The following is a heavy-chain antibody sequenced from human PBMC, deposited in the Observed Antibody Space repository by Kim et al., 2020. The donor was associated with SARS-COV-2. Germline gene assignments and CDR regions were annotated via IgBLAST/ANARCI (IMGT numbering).Heavy chain of an antibody. CDR1: GGSISSSSYY. Sequence: SETLSLTCTVSGGSISSSSYYWGWIRQPPGKGLEWIGSIYYSGSTYYNPSLKSRVTISVDTSKNQFSLKLSSVTAADTAVYYCARPSGYYANSFDYWGQGTLVTVSS. D-gene: IGHD3-22*01. J-gene: IGHJ4*02. CDR2: IYYSGST. V-gene: IGHV4-39*01. CDR3: ARPSGYYANSFDY.